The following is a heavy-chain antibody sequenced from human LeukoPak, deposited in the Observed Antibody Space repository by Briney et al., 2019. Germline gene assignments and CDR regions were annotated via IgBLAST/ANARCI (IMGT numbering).Heavy chain of an antibody. V-gene: IGHV3-9*01. CDR1: GFTFDDYA. D-gene: IGHD6-19*01. CDR3: AKDATYSSGCTDY. CDR2: ISWISGSI. Sequence: GGSLRFSCAASGFTFDDYATHGVRQAPGKGRDWVSGISWISGSIGYADSVKGRFTISRDNAKNSLYLQMNSLRAEETALYYCAKDATYSSGCTDYWGQGTLVTVSS. J-gene: IGHJ4*02.